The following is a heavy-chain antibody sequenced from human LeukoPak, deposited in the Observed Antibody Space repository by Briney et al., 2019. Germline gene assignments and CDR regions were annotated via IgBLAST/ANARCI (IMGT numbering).Heavy chain of an antibody. J-gene: IGHJ6*02. CDR2: ISRSGDSL. Sequence: GGSLRLSCAASGFPFRDHYMTWIRQAPGKGLEWISYISRSGDSLYYADSVEGRFTISRDNAKNSLFLQMNSLRADDTAVYYCAREVVIFPDYYYYGMDVWGQGTTVTVSS. D-gene: IGHD3-9*01. CDR3: AREVVIFPDYYYYGMDV. CDR1: GFPFRDHY. V-gene: IGHV3-11*01.